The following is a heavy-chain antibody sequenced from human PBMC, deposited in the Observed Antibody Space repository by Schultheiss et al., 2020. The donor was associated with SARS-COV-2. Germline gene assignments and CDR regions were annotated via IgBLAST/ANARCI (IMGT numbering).Heavy chain of an antibody. V-gene: IGHV1-18*04. CDR1: GYTFTGYY. J-gene: IGHJ3*02. D-gene: IGHD5-18*01. CDR2: ISAYNGNT. CDR3: ARWTLSGYSYGYDAFDI. Sequence: ASVKVSCKASGYTFTGYYMHWVRQSPGQGLEWMGWISAYNGNTNYAQKLQGRVTMTTDTSTSTAYMELRSLRSDDTAVYYCARWTLSGYSYGYDAFDIWGQGTMVTVSS.